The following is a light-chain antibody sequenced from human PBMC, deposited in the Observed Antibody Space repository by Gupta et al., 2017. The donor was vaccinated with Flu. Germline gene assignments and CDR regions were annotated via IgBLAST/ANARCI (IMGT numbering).Light chain of an antibody. CDR2: EVS. V-gene: IGLV2-14*01. Sequence: QSALTQPASVSGSPGQSITISCTGTSSDVGGYNYVSWYQQQPGKAPKLMIYEVSNRPSGVSKRFSGSKSGNTASLTISGLQAEDEADYYCSSYTSSSTYVFGTGTKFTVL. CDR1: SSDVGGYNY. CDR3: SSYTSSSTYV. J-gene: IGLJ1*01.